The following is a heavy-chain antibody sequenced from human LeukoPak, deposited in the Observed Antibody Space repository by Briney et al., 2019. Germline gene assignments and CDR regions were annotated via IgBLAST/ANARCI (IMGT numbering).Heavy chain of an antibody. J-gene: IGHJ5*02. D-gene: IGHD2-2*02. Sequence: GGSLRLSCAASGFTFSDYYMSWIRQAPGKGLEWVSYISSSGSTIYYADSVKGRFTIPRDNAKNSLYLQMNSLRAEDTAVYYCARGAYQLLYVGYMWFDPWGQGTLVTVSS. V-gene: IGHV3-11*01. CDR3: ARGAYQLLYVGYMWFDP. CDR2: ISSSGSTI. CDR1: GFTFSDYY.